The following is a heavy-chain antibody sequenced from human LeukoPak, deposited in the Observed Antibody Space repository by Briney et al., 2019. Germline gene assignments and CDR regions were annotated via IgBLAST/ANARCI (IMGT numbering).Heavy chain of an antibody. CDR3: ARAGYDFWSGYPNLDFDY. CDR1: GYTFTSYG. D-gene: IGHD3-3*01. Sequence: ASVKVSCKASGYTFTSYGISWVRQAPGQGLEWMGRISAYNGNTNYAQKLQGRVTMTTDTSTSTAYMELRSLRSDDTAVYYCARAGYDFWSGYPNLDFDYWGQGTLVTVSS. CDR2: ISAYNGNT. J-gene: IGHJ4*02. V-gene: IGHV1-18*01.